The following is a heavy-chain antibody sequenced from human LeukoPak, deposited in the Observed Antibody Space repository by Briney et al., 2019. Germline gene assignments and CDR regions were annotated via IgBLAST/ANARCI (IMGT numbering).Heavy chain of an antibody. CDR1: GFTVSSNY. Sequence: GGSLRLSCAASGFTVSSNYMSWVRQAPGKGLEWVSVIYSGGSTYYADSVKGRFTISRDNSKNTLYLQMNSLRAEDTAVYYCARDGRDCSSTSCYYYYYGMDVWGQGTTVTVSS. V-gene: IGHV3-66*01. CDR3: ARDGRDCSSTSCYYYYYGMDV. D-gene: IGHD2-2*01. J-gene: IGHJ6*02. CDR2: IYSGGST.